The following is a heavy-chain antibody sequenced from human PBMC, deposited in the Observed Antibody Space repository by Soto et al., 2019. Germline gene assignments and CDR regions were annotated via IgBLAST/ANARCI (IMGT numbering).Heavy chain of an antibody. V-gene: IGHV4-39*01. CDR1: GGSISSVSYY. D-gene: IGHD2-2*01. CDR3: ARLHCNSPNCVPLDP. CDR2: IYYSGSA. Sequence: SDTLSLTCTVSGGSISSVSYYWGWIRQPPGKGLEWIGSIYYSGSAYYSPSLKSRVTMSVDTSKNQLSLKLSSVTAADTAVYYCARLHCNSPNCVPLDPWGQGTLVTVSS. J-gene: IGHJ5*02.